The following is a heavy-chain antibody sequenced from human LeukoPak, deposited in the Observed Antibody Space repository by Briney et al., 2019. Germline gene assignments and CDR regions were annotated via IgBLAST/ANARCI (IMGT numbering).Heavy chain of an antibody. CDR1: GGSISSGSYY. CDR2: IYTSGST. Sequence: PSETLSLTCTVSGGSISSGSYYWSWIRQPAGKGLEWIGRIYTSGSTNYNPSLKSRVTISVDTSKNQFSLKLRSVTAADTAVYYCVSLPSNTVTHDYWGQGTLVTVSS. V-gene: IGHV4-61*02. CDR3: VSLPSNTVTHDY. D-gene: IGHD4-11*01. J-gene: IGHJ4*02.